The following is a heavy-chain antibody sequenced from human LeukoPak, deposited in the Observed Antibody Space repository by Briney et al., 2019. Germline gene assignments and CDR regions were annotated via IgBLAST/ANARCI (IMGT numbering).Heavy chain of an antibody. CDR1: GASISSSDDY. CDR3: ARQFATASADTRGYFDF. Sequence: PSETLSLACTVSGASISSSDDYWGWIRQAPGKGLEWIGSIFYGGSAHYNPSLNSRATIFVDTSKKQFSLKLSSVTAADAGMYYCARQFATASADTRGYFDFWGQGTVVTVSS. V-gene: IGHV4-39*01. J-gene: IGHJ4*02. D-gene: IGHD2-2*01. CDR2: IFYGGSA.